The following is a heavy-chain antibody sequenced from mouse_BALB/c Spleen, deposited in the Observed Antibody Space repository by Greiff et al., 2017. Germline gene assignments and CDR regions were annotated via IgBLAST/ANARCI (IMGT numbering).Heavy chain of an antibody. Sequence: EVMLVESGGGLVKPGGSLKLSCAASGFTFSSYTMSWVRQTPEKRLEWVATISSGGGNTYYPDSVKGRFTISRDNAKNNLYLQMSSLRSEDTALYYCARGGLRLHYYAMDYWGQGTSVTVSS. CDR3: ARGGLRLHYYAMDY. CDR2: ISSGGGNT. V-gene: IGHV5-9*03. CDR1: GFTFSSYT. J-gene: IGHJ4*01. D-gene: IGHD1-2*01.